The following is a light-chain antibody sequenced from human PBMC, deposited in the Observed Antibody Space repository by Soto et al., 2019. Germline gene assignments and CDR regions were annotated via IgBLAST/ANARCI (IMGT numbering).Light chain of an antibody. Sequence: QSVLTQAASVSGSPGQSITIYCTGTSGDVGGYKFVSWYQQHPGKAPKLMIYEVSNRPSGVSSRFSGSKSGNTASLTISGLQAEDEADYLCGSYTANFYVFANGTKVNVL. CDR2: EVS. CDR1: SGDVGGYKF. CDR3: GSYTANFYV. J-gene: IGLJ1*01. V-gene: IGLV2-14*01.